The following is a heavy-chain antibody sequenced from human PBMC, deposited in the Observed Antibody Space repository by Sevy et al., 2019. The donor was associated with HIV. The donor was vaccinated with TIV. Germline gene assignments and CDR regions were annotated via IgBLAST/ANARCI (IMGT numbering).Heavy chain of an antibody. V-gene: IGHV1-69*13. CDR3: AIEGGYYDSSGYYYVGSNVVY. CDR2: IIPISGTA. Sequence: ASVKVSCKASGGTFSSYAISWVRQAPGQGLEWMGGIIPISGTANYAQKFQGRVTITADESTSTADMELRSLRSEDTAVYYCAIEGGYYDSSGYYYVGSNVVYWGQGTLVTVSS. CDR1: GGTFSSYA. D-gene: IGHD3-22*01. J-gene: IGHJ4*02.